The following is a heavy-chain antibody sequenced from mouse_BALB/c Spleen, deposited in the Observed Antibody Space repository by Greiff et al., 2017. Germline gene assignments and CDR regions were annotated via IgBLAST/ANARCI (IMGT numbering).Heavy chain of an antibody. D-gene: IGHD3-1*01. CDR2: IYPGDGDT. J-gene: IGHJ4*01. CDR1: GYAFSSYW. V-gene: IGHV1-80*01. Sequence: VQLQQSGAELVRPGSSVKISCKASGYAFSSYWMNWVKQRPGQGLAWIGQIYPGDGDTNYNGKFKGKATLTADKSSSTAYMQLSSLTSEDSAVYFCARGSSGYVGAMDYWGQGTSVTVSS. CDR3: ARGSSGYVGAMDY.